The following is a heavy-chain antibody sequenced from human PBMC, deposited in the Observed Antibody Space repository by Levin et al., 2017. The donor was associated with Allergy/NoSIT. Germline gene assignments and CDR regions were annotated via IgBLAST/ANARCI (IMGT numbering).Heavy chain of an antibody. CDR2: VYGSGST. J-gene: IGHJ4*02. Sequence: PSETLSLACTVSGASISSYYWSWIRQPAGRGLEWIGRVYGSGSTDYDPSLKSRVTMSVDTSKNQFSLRLSSVTAADTAMYYCARGQSSGATYFNSWGQGTLVTVSS. CDR1: GASISSYY. D-gene: IGHD3-10*01. V-gene: IGHV4-4*07. CDR3: ARGQSSGATYFNS.